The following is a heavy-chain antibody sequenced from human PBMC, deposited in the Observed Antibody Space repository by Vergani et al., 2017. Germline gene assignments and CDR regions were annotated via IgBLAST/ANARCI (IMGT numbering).Heavy chain of an antibody. CDR2: INPSGGHT. CDR3: ARGDYGILTGYRY. V-gene: IGHV1-46*03. Sequence: QVQVVQSGAEVKKSGASVKVSCKTSGYTFSNYYMHWVRQAPGQGLEWMGIINPSGGHTNYAQKFQGRATITRDTSTSTVYMELSSLRSEDTAIYYCARGDYGILTGYRYWGQGTLVTVSA. CDR1: GYTFSNYY. J-gene: IGHJ4*02. D-gene: IGHD3-9*01.